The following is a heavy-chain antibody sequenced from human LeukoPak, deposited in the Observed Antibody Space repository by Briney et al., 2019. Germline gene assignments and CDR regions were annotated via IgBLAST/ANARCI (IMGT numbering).Heavy chain of an antibody. Sequence: ASVKVSCKASGNTFSGHYMHWVRQAPGQGLEWMGWLDPNSGGTNYAQKFQGRVSMTRDTSISTDYMELSRLGSDDTAVYYCARTAGYSYLAFWGQGTLVTVSS. CDR3: ARTAGYSYLAF. V-gene: IGHV1-2*02. J-gene: IGHJ4*02. CDR2: LDPNSGGT. D-gene: IGHD5-18*01. CDR1: GNTFSGHY.